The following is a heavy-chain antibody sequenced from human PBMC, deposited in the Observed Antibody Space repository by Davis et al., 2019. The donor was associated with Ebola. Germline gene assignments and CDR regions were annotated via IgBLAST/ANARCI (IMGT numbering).Heavy chain of an antibody. Sequence: PSETLSLTCTVSGGSISSYYWSWIRQPPGKGLEWIGSIYYSGSSYYNPSLKGRVTISVDTSKNQFSLKLTSVTAADTAVYYCASLRDYIWGSPFAFDIWGQGTMVTVSS. D-gene: IGHD3-16*01. V-gene: IGHV4-59*04. CDR1: GGSISSYY. CDR3: ASLRDYIWGSPFAFDI. J-gene: IGHJ3*02. CDR2: IYYSGSS.